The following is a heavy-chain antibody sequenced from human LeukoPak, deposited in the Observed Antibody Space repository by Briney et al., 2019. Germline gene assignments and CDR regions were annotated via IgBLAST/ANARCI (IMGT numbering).Heavy chain of an antibody. D-gene: IGHD1-1*01. CDR3: ARDLTQLTYWYFDL. Sequence: PSETLSLTCAVYGGSFSGYYWSWIRQPPGKGLEWIGEINHSGSTNYNPSLKSRVTISVDTSKNQFSLKLSSVTAADTAVYYCARDLTQLTYWYFDLWGRGTLVTVSS. V-gene: IGHV4-34*01. J-gene: IGHJ2*01. CDR1: GGSFSGYY. CDR2: INHSGST.